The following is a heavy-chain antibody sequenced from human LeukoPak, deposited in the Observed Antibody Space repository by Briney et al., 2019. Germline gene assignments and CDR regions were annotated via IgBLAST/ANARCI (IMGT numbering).Heavy chain of an antibody. Sequence: PGGSLRLSCAASGFTFSDYYMSWVRQAPGKGLEWVSVIYSGGSTYYADSVKGRFTISRDNSKNTLYLQMNSLRAEDTAVYYCARDRWPRGFDYWGQGTLVTVSS. D-gene: IGHD6-13*01. CDR1: GFTFSDYY. J-gene: IGHJ4*02. V-gene: IGHV3-66*01. CDR3: ARDRWPRGFDY. CDR2: IYSGGST.